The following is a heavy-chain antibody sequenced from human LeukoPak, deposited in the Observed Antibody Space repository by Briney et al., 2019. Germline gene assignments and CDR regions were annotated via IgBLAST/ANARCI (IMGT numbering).Heavy chain of an antibody. Sequence: SETLSLTCTVSGDSISSYYWSWIRQPPGKGLEWIGYIFYSGSTSYNPSLKSRVTISADRSKNQFSLKLSSVTAADTAVYYCARILWNYYYYMDVWGKGTTVTVSS. D-gene: IGHD2-21*01. V-gene: IGHV4-59*12. CDR3: ARILWNYYYYMDV. CDR1: GDSISSYY. J-gene: IGHJ6*03. CDR2: IFYSGST.